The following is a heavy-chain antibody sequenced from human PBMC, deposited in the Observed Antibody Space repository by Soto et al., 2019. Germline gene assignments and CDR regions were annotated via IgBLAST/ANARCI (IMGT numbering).Heavy chain of an antibody. D-gene: IGHD6-19*01. CDR1: GDSVTSDSYF. Sequence: SSETLSLTCTVSGDSVTSDSYFWSWIRQPPGKGLEWIGNSYYSGYYSGSTNHNPSLKSRVTVSVDTSKNQFSLKLRSVTTADTAVYYCARAHVMVVAGSTFDYWGHGTLVTVSS. CDR3: ARAHVMVVAGSTFDY. CDR2: SYYSGYYSGST. V-gene: IGHV4-61*01. J-gene: IGHJ4*01.